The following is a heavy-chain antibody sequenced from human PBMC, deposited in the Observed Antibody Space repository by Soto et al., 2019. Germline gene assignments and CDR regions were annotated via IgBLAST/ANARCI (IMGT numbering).Heavy chain of an antibody. CDR2: INPSGGST. V-gene: IGHV1-46*01. CDR1: GYTFTSYY. J-gene: IGHJ4*02. CDR3: ARDRVDYGVFRYFVY. D-gene: IGHD4-17*01. Sequence: QVQLVQSGAEVKKPGASVKVSCKASGYTFTSYYMHWVRQAPGQGLEWMGIINPSGGSTSYAQKFQGRVTMTRDTSTSTVYMELSSLRSEDTAVYYCARDRVDYGVFRYFVYWGQGTLVTVSS.